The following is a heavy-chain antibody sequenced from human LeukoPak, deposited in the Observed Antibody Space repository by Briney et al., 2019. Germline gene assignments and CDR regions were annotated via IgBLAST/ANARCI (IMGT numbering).Heavy chain of an antibody. V-gene: IGHV4-59*01. CDR1: GGSFSGYY. J-gene: IGHJ4*02. CDR3: ARDPTAGSSSWFDY. Sequence: SETLSLTCAVYGGSFSGYYWSWIRQPPGKGLEWIGYIYYSGSTNYNPSLKSRVTISVDTSKNQFSLKLSSVTAADTAVYYCARDPTAGSSSWFDYWGQGTLVTVSS. CDR2: IYYSGST. D-gene: IGHD6-13*01.